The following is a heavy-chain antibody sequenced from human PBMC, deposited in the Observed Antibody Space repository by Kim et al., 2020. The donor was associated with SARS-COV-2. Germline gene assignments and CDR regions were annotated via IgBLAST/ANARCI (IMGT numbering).Heavy chain of an antibody. Sequence: KYYRTSLRTRLTIYKDTSKNQVVLTMTNMDPVDTATYYCARVIAAATILDYWGQGTLVTVSS. D-gene: IGHD6-13*01. CDR3: ARVIAAATILDY. V-gene: IGHV2-70*01. CDR2: K. J-gene: IGHJ4*02.